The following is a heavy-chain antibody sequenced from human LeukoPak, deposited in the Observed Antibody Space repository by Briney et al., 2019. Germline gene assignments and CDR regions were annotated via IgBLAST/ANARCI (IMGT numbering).Heavy chain of an antibody. Sequence: PSETLSLTCAVYGGSFSGYYWSWIRQPPGKGLEWIGEINHSGSTNYNPSLKSRVTISVDTSKNQFSPKLSSVTAADTAVYYCARGRQAYYYGSGSYNYWGQGTLVTVSS. CDR1: GGSFSGYY. CDR3: ARGRQAYYYGSGSYNY. J-gene: IGHJ4*02. CDR2: INHSGST. D-gene: IGHD3-10*01. V-gene: IGHV4-34*01.